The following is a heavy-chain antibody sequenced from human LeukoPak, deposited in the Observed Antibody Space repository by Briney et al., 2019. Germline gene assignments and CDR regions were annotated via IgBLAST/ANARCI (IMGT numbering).Heavy chain of an antibody. J-gene: IGHJ5*02. D-gene: IGHD3/OR15-3a*01. Sequence: GGSLRLSCAASGFTFSGSAMHWVRQASGKGLEWVGRIRSKANSYATAYAASVKGRFTISRDDSKNTAYLQMNSLKTEDTAVYYCTRLRDFNWFDPWGQGTLVTVSS. CDR1: GFTFSGSA. CDR2: IRSKANSYAT. CDR3: TRLRDFNWFDP. V-gene: IGHV3-73*01.